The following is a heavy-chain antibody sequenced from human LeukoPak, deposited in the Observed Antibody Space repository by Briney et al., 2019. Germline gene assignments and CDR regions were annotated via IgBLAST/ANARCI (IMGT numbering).Heavy chain of an antibody. J-gene: IGHJ3*02. Sequence: GSLSLSCAASGFSFSTYEFHWVRHAPGKGLEWVSYISASGQSIYYADSVRGRFTISRDNAKNSLYLQMNSLGAEDTAVYHCARDRDVDYGNDGFDIWGQGTTVTVSS. CDR2: ISASGQSI. V-gene: IGHV3-48*03. D-gene: IGHD4/OR15-4a*01. CDR1: GFSFSTYE. CDR3: ARDRDVDYGNDGFDI.